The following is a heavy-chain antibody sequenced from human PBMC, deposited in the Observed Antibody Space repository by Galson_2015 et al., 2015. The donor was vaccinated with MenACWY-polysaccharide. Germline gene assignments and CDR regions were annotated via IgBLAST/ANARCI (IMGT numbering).Heavy chain of an antibody. J-gene: IGHJ4*02. CDR1: GLTCSTSA. Sequence: CLRLSCPASGLTCSTSAMCWVSRAAGKGSKCVSFVRGNGGRTEYLEAVKGRFTISRDNCKNTQDLQMNSLMAEVTAVYYCAKTRVGDTASDSWGQGTPVTVSS. D-gene: IGHD5-18*01. CDR2: VRGNGGRT. CDR3: AKTRVGDTASDS. V-gene: IGHV3-23*01.